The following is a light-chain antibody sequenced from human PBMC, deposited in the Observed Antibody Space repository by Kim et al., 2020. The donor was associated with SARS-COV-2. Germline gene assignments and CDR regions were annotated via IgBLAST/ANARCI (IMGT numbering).Light chain of an antibody. CDR1: SSNIGSST. J-gene: IGLJ1*01. V-gene: IGLV1-44*01. Sequence: SVLTQPPSASGTPGQRVTISCSGSSSNIGSSTVNWYQQLPGTAPKLLIYTNNQWPSGDPDRFSGSKSGTSASLAISGHQSEDDADYYCAEWDDSLNGYVFETANKVTVL. CDR3: AEWDDSLNGYV. CDR2: TNN.